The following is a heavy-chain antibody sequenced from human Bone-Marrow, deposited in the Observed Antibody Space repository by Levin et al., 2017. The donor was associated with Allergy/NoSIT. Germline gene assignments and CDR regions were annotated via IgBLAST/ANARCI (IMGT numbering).Heavy chain of an antibody. V-gene: IGHV4-34*01. J-gene: IGHJ4*02. D-gene: IGHD2-15*01. CDR1: GGSFSGYY. CDR2: INHSGST. CDR3: ARGRALAFVVVVAAGRPRVYFDY. Sequence: SETLSLTCAVYGGSFSGYYWSWIRQPPGKGLEWIGEINHSGSTNYNPSLKSRVTISVDTSKNQFSLKLSSVTAADTAVYYCARGRALAFVVVVAAGRPRVYFDYWGQGTLVTVSS.